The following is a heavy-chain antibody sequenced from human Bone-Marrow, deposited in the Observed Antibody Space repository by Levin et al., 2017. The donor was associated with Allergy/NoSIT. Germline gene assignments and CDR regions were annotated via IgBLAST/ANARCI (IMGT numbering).Heavy chain of an antibody. J-gene: IGHJ4*02. CDR3: ASVRFLEWLPENAGGYFDY. V-gene: IGHV3-23*01. CDR2: ISGSGGST. D-gene: IGHD3-3*01. Sequence: QSGGSLRLSCAASGFTFSSYAMSWVRQAPGKGLEWVSAISGSGGSTYYADSVKGRFTISRDNSKNTLYLQMNSLRAEDTAVYYCASVRFLEWLPENAGGYFDYWGQGTLVTVSS. CDR1: GFTFSSYA.